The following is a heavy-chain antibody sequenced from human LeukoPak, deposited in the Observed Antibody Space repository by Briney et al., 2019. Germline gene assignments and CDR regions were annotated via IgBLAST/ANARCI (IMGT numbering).Heavy chain of an antibody. Sequence: PGGSLRLSCPVSEITLSNYGMSWVRQPPGKGLEWVAGISDGGGSRNYADSVKGRFTISRDNPKNTLYLQMNSLRAEDTAVYFCAKRGVVIRAVIIVGFHKEAYYFDYWGQGALVTVSS. CDR2: ISDGGGSR. D-gene: IGHD3-10*01. CDR3: AKRGVVIRAVIIVGFHKEAYYFDY. J-gene: IGHJ4*02. V-gene: IGHV3-23*01. CDR1: EITLSNYG.